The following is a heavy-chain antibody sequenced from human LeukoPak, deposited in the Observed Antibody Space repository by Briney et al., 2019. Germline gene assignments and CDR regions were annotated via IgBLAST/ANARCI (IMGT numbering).Heavy chain of an antibody. CDR1: GFTFGDYA. Sequence: GGSLRLSCTASGFTFGDYAMSWVRQAPGKGLEWVGFIRSKAYGGTTEYAASVKGRFTIPRDDSKSIAYLQMNSLKTEDTAVYYCTRDRSGDAVVPALYGMDVWGQGTTVTVSS. CDR2: IRSKAYGGTT. D-gene: IGHD2-15*01. V-gene: IGHV3-49*04. J-gene: IGHJ6*02. CDR3: TRDRSGDAVVPALYGMDV.